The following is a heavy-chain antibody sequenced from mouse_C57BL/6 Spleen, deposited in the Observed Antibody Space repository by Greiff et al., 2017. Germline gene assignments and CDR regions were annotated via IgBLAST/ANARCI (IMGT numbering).Heavy chain of an antibody. Sequence: EVKLMESGGGLVQPGGSLSLSCAASGFTFTDYYMSWVRQPPGKALEWLGFIRNKANGYTTEYSASVKGRFTISRDNSQSILYLQMNALRAEDSATYYCARSQTAQVLYYFDYWGQGTTLTVSS. V-gene: IGHV7-3*01. CDR3: ARSQTAQVLYYFDY. CDR2: IRNKANGYTT. D-gene: IGHD3-2*02. J-gene: IGHJ2*01. CDR1: GFTFTDYY.